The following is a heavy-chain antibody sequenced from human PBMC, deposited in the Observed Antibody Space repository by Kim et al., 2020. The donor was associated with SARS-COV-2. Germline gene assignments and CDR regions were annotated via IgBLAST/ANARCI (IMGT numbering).Heavy chain of an antibody. Sequence: GGSLRLSCAASGFTFSSFWMHWVRQAPGMGLVWVSPISSDGSTTTYADSVKGRFTISRDNAKNTLYLQMHSLTAEDPAVYYCVRGGGEYWYWGLGTLVAV. V-gene: IGHV3-74*01. CDR3: VRGGGEYWY. J-gene: IGHJ4*02. CDR2: ISSDGSTT. D-gene: IGHD4-17*01. CDR1: GFTFSSFW.